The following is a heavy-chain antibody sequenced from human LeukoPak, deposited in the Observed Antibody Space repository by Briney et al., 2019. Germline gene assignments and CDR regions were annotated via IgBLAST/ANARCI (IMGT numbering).Heavy chain of an antibody. CDR2: ISSSGSTI. Sequence: GSLRLSCAASGFTFSNAWMSWVRQAPGKGLEWVSYISSSGSTIYYADSVKGRFTISRDNAKNSLYLQMNSLRAEDTAVYYCASLLTGYGNYGMDVWGQGTTVTVSS. V-gene: IGHV3-48*04. CDR1: GFTFSNAW. CDR3: ASLLTGYGNYGMDV. D-gene: IGHD3-9*01. J-gene: IGHJ6*02.